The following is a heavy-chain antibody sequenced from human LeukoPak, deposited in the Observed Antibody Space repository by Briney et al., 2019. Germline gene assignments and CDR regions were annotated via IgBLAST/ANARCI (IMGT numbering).Heavy chain of an antibody. J-gene: IGHJ2*01. D-gene: IGHD6-13*01. V-gene: IGHV4-4*09. CDR3: ARRVAAAGTWYFDL. Sequence: PSETLSLTCTVSGGSISSYYWSWIRQPPGKGLEWIGYIYSSGSTNYNPSLKSRVTISVDTSKNQFSLKLSSVTAADTAAYYCARRVAAAGTWYFDLWGRGTLVTVSS. CDR2: IYSSGST. CDR1: GGSISSYY.